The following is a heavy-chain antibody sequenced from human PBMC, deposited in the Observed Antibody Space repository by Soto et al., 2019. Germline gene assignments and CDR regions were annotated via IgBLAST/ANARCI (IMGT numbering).Heavy chain of an antibody. CDR3: ARRSNPTGYYYYGMDV. CDR2: ISAYNGNT. D-gene: IGHD4-4*01. CDR1: GYTFTSYG. V-gene: IGHV1-18*01. J-gene: IGHJ6*02. Sequence: QVQLVQSGAEVKKPGASVKVSCKASGYTFTSYGISWVRQAPGQGLEWMGWISAYNGNTNYAQKLQGRVTMTTDTATSTAYMELRSLRSDDTAVYYCARRSNPTGYYYYGMDVWGQGTTVTVSS.